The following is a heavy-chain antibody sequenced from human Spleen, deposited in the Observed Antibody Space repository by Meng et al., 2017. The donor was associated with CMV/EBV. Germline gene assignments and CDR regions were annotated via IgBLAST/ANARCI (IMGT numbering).Heavy chain of an antibody. Sequence: GESLKISCAASGFTLRSYAIHWVRQAPGKGLEWVAPISYDGSQKYYAGSVKGRFTIARQNSKNTVYIQLNSLRGYETTVFYCARDQFCTTSTCAGDAFDIWGQGTLVTVSS. J-gene: IGHJ3*02. CDR1: GFTLRSYA. V-gene: IGHV3-30-3*01. D-gene: IGHD2-8*01. CDR3: ARDQFCTTSTCAGDAFDI. CDR2: ISYDGSQK.